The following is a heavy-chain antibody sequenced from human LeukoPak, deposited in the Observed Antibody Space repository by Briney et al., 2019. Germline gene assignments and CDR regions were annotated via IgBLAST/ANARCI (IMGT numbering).Heavy chain of an antibody. D-gene: IGHD1-26*01. CDR3: ASDGSVVGAIQYYFDY. J-gene: IGHJ4*02. CDR1: GFTFSSYG. Sequence: GGSLRLSCAASGFTFSSYGLHWVRQAPGKGLERVAVISYHGSNKYYVDSVKGRFTISRDNSKNTLYLQMNSLRPEDTAVYYCASDGSVVGAIQYYFDYWGQGTLVTVSS. V-gene: IGHV3-30*03. CDR2: ISYHGSNK.